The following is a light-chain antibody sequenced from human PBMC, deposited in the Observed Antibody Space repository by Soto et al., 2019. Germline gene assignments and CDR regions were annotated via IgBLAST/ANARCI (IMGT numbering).Light chain of an antibody. CDR1: QSISSY. V-gene: IGKV1-39*01. J-gene: IGKJ1*01. Sequence: DIQMTQSPSSLSAFVGDRVTITCRASQSISSYVNWYQKKPGKAPKNLIYSASTLQGGVPSRFSGTGSGTDFTLTISSLQPEDFATYYCQQNYNFPRTFGQGTKVEIK. CDR2: SAS. CDR3: QQNYNFPRT.